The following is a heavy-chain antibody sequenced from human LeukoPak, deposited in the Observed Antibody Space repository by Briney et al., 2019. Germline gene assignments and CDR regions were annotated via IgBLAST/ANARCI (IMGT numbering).Heavy chain of an antibody. J-gene: IGHJ4*02. V-gene: IGHV3-23*01. CDR1: GFTFSTYA. Sequence: GGSLRLSCAASGFTFSTYAMSWVRQAPGKGLEWVSGISTSGGTTSYADSVKGRFTISRDNPRNTLYMQMNSLRAEDTAVYYCAIMHRYYDGSGYWVQWGQGTLVTVSS. CDR3: AIMHRYYDGSGYWVQ. D-gene: IGHD3-22*01. CDR2: ISTSGGTT.